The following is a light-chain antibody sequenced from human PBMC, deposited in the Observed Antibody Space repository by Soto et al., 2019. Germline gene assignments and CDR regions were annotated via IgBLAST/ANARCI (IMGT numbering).Light chain of an antibody. J-gene: IGKJ2*01. Sequence: DIQMTQSPSSVSASVGDRVIITCRASQNIINYLNWYQQKPGKAPKLLIYDASSLESGVPSRFSGSGSGTEFTLTIGSLQPDDFANYYCQQYDTYFRYTFGQGTKVDIK. V-gene: IGKV1-39*01. CDR1: QNIINY. CDR2: DAS. CDR3: QQYDTYFRYT.